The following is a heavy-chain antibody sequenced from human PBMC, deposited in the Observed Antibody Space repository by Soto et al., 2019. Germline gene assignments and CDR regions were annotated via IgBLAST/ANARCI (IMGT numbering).Heavy chain of an antibody. V-gene: IGHV3-30*18. Sequence: LRLSCAASGFTFSSYGMHWVRQAPGKGLEWVAVISYDGSNKYYADSVKGRFTISRDNSKNTLYLQMNSLRAEDTAVYYCAKDKAGRWLQNCDYWGQGTLVTSPQ. CDR1: GFTFSSYG. CDR3: AKDKAGRWLQNCDY. CDR2: ISYDGSNK. J-gene: IGHJ4*02. D-gene: IGHD5-12*01.